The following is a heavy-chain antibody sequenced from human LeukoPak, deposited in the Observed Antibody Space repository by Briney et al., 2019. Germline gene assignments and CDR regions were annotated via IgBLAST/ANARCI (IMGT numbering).Heavy chain of an antibody. CDR1: GFTFSSYW. Sequence: GGSLRLSCAASGFTFSSYWMHWVRQAPGKGLVWVSRISIDGSSTSYADSVKGRFTISRDNAKNSLYLQMNSLRAEDTAVYYCGRGDFRSGYSSRWYEWGGGSYSDYWGQGTLVTVSS. CDR2: ISIDGSST. V-gene: IGHV3-74*01. J-gene: IGHJ4*02. CDR3: GRGDFRSGYSSRWYEWGGGSYSDY. D-gene: IGHD6-13*01.